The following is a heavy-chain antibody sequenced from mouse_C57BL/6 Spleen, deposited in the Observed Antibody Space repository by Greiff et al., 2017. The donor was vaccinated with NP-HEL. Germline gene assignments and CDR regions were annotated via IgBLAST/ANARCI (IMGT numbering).Heavy chain of an antibody. D-gene: IGHD2-14*01. V-gene: IGHV1-18*01. Sequence: VQLQQSGPELVKPGASVKIPCKASGYTFTDYNMDWVKQSHGKSLEWIGDINPNNGGTSYNQKFKGKATLTVDTSSSTAYMELNSLTSEDSAVYYCARIGSLTRVYYAMDYWGQGTSVTVSS. J-gene: IGHJ4*01. CDR1: GYTFTDYN. CDR2: INPNNGGT. CDR3: ARIGSLTRVYYAMDY.